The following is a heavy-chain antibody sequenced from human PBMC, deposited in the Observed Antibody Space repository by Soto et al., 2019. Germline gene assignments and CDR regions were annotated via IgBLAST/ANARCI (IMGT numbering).Heavy chain of an antibody. CDR2: ISYDGSNK. D-gene: IGHD5-12*01. J-gene: IGHJ4*02. Sequence: GGSLRLSCAASGFTFSSYGMHWVHQAPGKGLEWVAVISYDGSNKYYGDSVKGRFTISRDNSKNTLYLQMNSLRADDTAVYYCAKDGWLQLFLPRDWGQGTLVTVSS. CDR3: AKDGWLQLFLPRD. V-gene: IGHV3-30*18. CDR1: GFTFSSYG.